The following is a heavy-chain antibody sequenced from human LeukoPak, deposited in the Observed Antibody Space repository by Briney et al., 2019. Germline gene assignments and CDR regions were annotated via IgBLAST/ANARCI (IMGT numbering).Heavy chain of an antibody. J-gene: IGHJ6*02. CDR3: ARDQGRGAVLRYFIGGVHGMDV. CDR1: GFTFSSYS. V-gene: IGHV3-21*01. D-gene: IGHD3-9*01. CDR2: ISSSSSYI. Sequence: GGSLRLSCAASGFTFSSYSMNWVRQAPGKGLEWVSSISSSSSYIYYADSVKGRFTISRDNAKNSLYLQMNSLRAEDTAVYYCARDQGRGAVLRYFIGGVHGMDVWGQGTTVTVSS.